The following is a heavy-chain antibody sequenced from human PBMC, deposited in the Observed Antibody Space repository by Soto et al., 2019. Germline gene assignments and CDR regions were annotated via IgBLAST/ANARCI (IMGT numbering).Heavy chain of an antibody. D-gene: IGHD6-6*01. Sequence: TLSLTCTVSGGSISSGGYYWSWIRQHLGKGLEWIGYIYYSGSTYYNPSLKSRVTISVDTSKNQFSLKLSSVTAADTAVYYCARTPYSSSSLLGAFDIWGQGTMVT. V-gene: IGHV4-31*03. CDR1: GGSISSGGYY. CDR3: ARTPYSSSSLLGAFDI. CDR2: IYYSGST. J-gene: IGHJ3*02.